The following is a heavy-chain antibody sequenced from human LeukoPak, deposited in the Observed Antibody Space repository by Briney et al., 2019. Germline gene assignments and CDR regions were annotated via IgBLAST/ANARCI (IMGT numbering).Heavy chain of an antibody. CDR1: GGSISSYY. Sequence: SETLSLTCTVSGGSISSYYWSWIRQPPGKGLEWIGYIYYSGSTNCNPSLKSRVAISVDTSKNQFSLKLSSVTAADTAVYYCARASMVRGAYGNWFDPWGQGTLVTVSS. CDR2: IYYSGST. D-gene: IGHD3-10*01. J-gene: IGHJ5*02. V-gene: IGHV4-59*01. CDR3: ARASMVRGAYGNWFDP.